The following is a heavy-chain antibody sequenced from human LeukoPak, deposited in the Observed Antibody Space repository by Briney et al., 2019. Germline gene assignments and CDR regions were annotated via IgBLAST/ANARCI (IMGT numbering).Heavy chain of an antibody. D-gene: IGHD3-10*01. V-gene: IGHV3-21*01. CDR2: ISSSSSYI. CDR3: ARVSGSGSYQLDY. Sequence: PGGSLRLSCAASGFTFSSYSMNWVRQAPGKGLEWVSSISSSSSYIYYADSVKGRFTISRDNAKNSLYLQMSSLRAEDTAVYYCARVSGSGSYQLDYWGQGTLVTVSS. CDR1: GFTFSSYS. J-gene: IGHJ4*02.